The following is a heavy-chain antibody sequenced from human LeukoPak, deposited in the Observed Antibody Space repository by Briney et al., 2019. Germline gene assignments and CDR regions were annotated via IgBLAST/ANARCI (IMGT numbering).Heavy chain of an antibody. D-gene: IGHD3-22*01. CDR2: ISSSSSYI. CDR3: ARDWGYYDSSGYSRDY. V-gene: IGHV3-21*01. J-gene: IGHJ4*02. CDR1: GFTFSSYS. Sequence: KSGGSLRLSCAASGFTFSSYSMNWVRQAPGKGLEWVSSISSSSSYIYYADSVKGRFTISRDNAKNSLYLQMSSLRAEDTAVYYCARDWGYYDSSGYSRDYWGQGTLVTVSS.